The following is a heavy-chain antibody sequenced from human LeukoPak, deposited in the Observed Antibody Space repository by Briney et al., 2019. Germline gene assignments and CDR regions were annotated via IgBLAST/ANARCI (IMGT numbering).Heavy chain of an antibody. Sequence: GASVKVSCKASGYTFTRYYMHWVRQAPGQGLEGMGWINPNSGGTNYAQKFQGRVTMTRDTSISTAYMELSRLRSDDKAVYYCARGTYGDPPVYWGQGTLVTVSS. CDR3: ARGTYGDPPVY. J-gene: IGHJ4*02. V-gene: IGHV1-2*02. CDR2: INPNSGGT. D-gene: IGHD4-17*01. CDR1: GYTFTRYY.